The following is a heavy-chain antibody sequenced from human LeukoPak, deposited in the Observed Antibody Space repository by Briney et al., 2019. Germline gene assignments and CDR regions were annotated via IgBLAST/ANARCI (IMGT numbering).Heavy chain of an antibody. CDR2: FSRSSSYI. V-gene: IGHV3-21*01. CDR3: ARAGDAFDI. CDR1: GFTFSTYS. J-gene: IGHJ3*02. Sequence: PGGSLRLSCVASGFTFSTYSMNWVRQAPGKGLEWVSSFSRSSSYIYYADSVKGRFTISRDNSKNTLYLQMNSLRVEDTAIYYCARAGDAFDIWGRGTMVTVSS.